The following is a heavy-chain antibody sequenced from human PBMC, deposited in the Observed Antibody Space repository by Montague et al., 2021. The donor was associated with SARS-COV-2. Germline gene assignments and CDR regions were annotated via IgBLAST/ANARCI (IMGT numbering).Heavy chain of an antibody. V-gene: IGHV4-39*07. CDR2: IYYSGST. Sequence: SETLSLTCTVSGGSISSSSYYWGWIRQPPGKGLEWIGSIYYSGSTYYNPSLKSRVTISVDTSKNQFSLKLSSVTAADTAVYYCARDQGYNWNYYYYGMDVWGQGTTVTVSS. CDR1: GGSISSSSYY. J-gene: IGHJ6*02. D-gene: IGHD1-20*01. CDR3: ARDQGYNWNYYYYGMDV.